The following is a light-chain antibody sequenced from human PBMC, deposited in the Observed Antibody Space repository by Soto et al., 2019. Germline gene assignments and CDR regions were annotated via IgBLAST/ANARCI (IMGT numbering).Light chain of an antibody. V-gene: IGLV2-14*01. CDR2: DVS. Sequence: QSALTQPASVSGSPGQSITISCTGTSSDVGGYSSVSWYQQYPGKAPKLMIYDVSNRPSGVSNRFSGSKSGNTASLTISGLQAEDVADYYCSSYTDSGTLYVFGTGTKVTVL. CDR3: SSYTDSGTLYV. CDR1: SSDVGGYSS. J-gene: IGLJ1*01.